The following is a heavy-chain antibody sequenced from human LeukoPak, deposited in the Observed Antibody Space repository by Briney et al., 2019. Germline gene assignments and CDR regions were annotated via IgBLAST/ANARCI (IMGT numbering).Heavy chain of an antibody. CDR3: ARAIASYGDSAY. V-gene: IGHV3-48*04. D-gene: IGHD5-18*01. Sequence: PGGSLRLSCAASGFRFSSFSMNWVRQAPGKGLEWLSYISSTSSAIYHADSLKGRFTISRDNAKNSLYLQMNSLRAEDTAVYYCARAIASYGDSAYWGQGTLVTVSS. J-gene: IGHJ4*02. CDR1: GFRFSSFS. CDR2: ISSTSSAI.